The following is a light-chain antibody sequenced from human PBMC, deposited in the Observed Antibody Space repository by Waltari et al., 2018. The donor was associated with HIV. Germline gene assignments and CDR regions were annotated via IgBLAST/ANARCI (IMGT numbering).Light chain of an antibody. Sequence: EIVMTQSPATLSVSPGERATLSCRASQSVSSNLAWYQQKPGQAPRLLIEGASTRATDIPAGFSGSGSGTEFTLTISSLQSEDFAVYYCHQYNNWPPYTFGQGTKLEIK. CDR1: QSVSSN. V-gene: IGKV3-15*01. CDR2: GAS. CDR3: HQYNNWPPYT. J-gene: IGKJ2*01.